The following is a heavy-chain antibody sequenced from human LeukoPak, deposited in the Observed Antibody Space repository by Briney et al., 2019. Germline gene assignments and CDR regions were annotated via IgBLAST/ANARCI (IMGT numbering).Heavy chain of an antibody. D-gene: IGHD3-16*02. Sequence: PSQTLSLTCAISGDSVSSNSAAWNWIRQSPSRGLEWLGRTYYRSKWYNDYAVSVKSRITINPDTSKNQFSLQLNSVTPEDTAVYYCARDLGDYVWGSYRYYFDYWGQGTLVTVSS. CDR1: GDSVSSNSAA. CDR2: TYYRSKWYN. CDR3: ARDLGDYVWGSYRYYFDY. J-gene: IGHJ4*02. V-gene: IGHV6-1*01.